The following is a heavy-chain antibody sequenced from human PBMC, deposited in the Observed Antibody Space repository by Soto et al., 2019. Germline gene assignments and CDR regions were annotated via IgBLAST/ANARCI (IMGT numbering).Heavy chain of an antibody. CDR2: INSGGRT. J-gene: IGHJ4*02. CDR3: AKDLRPDGLWDFHY. Sequence: HPGGSLRLSCAASGFTFSSYTMTWVRQAPGKGLEWVSGINSGGRTYYADSVKGRSTISRDDSKNTLYLQIISLRAEDTAVYYCAKDLRPDGLWDFHYWGQATLVTVSS. CDR1: GFTFSSYT. D-gene: IGHD4-17*01. V-gene: IGHV3-23*01.